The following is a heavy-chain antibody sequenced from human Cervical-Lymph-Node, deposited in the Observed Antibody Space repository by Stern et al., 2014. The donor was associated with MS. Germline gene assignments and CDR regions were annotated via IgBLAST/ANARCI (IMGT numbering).Heavy chain of an antibody. CDR3: ARHSIKGYNCFDP. J-gene: IGHJ5*02. D-gene: IGHD1-14*01. V-gene: IGHV1-18*01. CDR2: ISAYNVNT. Sequence: VQLVESGAELKKPGASVKVSCKASGFALTSAGISWVRQAPGQGLEWMGWISAYNVNTNYARRFQDRVNMTTDTSTSTAYMELRSLRSDDTAVYYCARHSIKGYNCFDPWGQGTLVTVSS. CDR1: GFALTSAG.